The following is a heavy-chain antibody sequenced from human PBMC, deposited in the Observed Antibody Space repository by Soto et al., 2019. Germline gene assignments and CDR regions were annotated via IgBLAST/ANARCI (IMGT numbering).Heavy chain of an antibody. J-gene: IGHJ6*02. CDR1: GFTFSSYG. V-gene: IGHV3-30*18. CDR3: AKDRRDMVRGVPTGMDV. Sequence: QVQLVESGGGVVQPGRSLRLSCAASGFTFSSYGMHWVRQAPGKGLEWVAVISYDGSNKYYADSVKGRFTISRDNSKNTLYLQMNSLRAEDTAVYYCAKDRRDMVRGVPTGMDVWGQGTTVTVSS. CDR2: ISYDGSNK. D-gene: IGHD3-10*01.